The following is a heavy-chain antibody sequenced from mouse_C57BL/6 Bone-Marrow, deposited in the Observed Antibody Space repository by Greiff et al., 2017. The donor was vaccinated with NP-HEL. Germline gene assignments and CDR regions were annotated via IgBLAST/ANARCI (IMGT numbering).Heavy chain of an antibody. CDR1: GYTFTSYW. CDR2: IDPSDSYT. J-gene: IGHJ4*01. V-gene: IGHV1-59*01. Sequence: QVQLQQPGAELVRPGTSVKLSCKASGYTFTSYWMHWVKQRPGQGLEWIGVIDPSDSYTNYNQKFKGKATLTVDTSSSTAYMQLSSLTSEDSAVYDCARRLYYAMDYWGQGTSVTVSS. CDR3: ARRLYYAMDY.